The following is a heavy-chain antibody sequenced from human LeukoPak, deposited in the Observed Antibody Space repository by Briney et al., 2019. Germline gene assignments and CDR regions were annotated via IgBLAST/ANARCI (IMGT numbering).Heavy chain of an antibody. V-gene: IGHV4-61*02. CDR1: GGSISSGSYY. CDR2: IYTSGST. J-gene: IGHJ6*03. CDR3: AREIVVVPAAMDYYYYYMDV. Sequence: SETLSLTCTVSGGSISSGSYYWSWIRQPAGKGLEWIGRIYTSGSTNYNPSLKSRVTISVDTSKNQFSLKLSSVTAADTAVYYCAREIVVVPAAMDYYYYYMDVWGKGTTVTVSS. D-gene: IGHD2-2*01.